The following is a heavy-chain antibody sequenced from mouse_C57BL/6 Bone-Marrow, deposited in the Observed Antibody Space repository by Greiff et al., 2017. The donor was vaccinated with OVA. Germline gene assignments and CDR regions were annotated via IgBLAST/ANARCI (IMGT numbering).Heavy chain of an antibody. CDR1: GFTFTSYT. CDR3: ARGELFWFAY. Sequence: VQLQQSGAELARPGASVKMSCTASGFTFTSYTMHWVKQRPGQGLEWIGYINPSSGYTKYNQKFKDKATLTADKSSSTAYMQLSSLTSEDSAVYYCARGELFWFAYWGQGTLVTVSA. J-gene: IGHJ3*01. D-gene: IGHD4-1*01. CDR2: INPSSGYT. V-gene: IGHV1-4*01.